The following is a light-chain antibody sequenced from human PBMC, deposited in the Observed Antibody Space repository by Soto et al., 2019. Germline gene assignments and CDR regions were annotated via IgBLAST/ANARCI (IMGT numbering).Light chain of an antibody. V-gene: IGKV1-5*01. CDR1: QSVSKW. CDR2: STS. Sequence: IQMIQSPSTLSASLGETVTISCRAGQSVSKWLAWYRQKPGQAPVLLIHSTSTLQLGVPSRFSGSGWGTEFTLTISNLQADDSATYYCQQYNSVSSFGQGTKLVIE. CDR3: QQYNSVSS. J-gene: IGKJ2*03.